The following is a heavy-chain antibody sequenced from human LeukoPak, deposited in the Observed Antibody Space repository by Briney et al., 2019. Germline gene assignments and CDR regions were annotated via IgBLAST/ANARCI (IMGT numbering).Heavy chain of an antibody. CDR3: ARTYYYDSSGYSAFDY. Sequence: NRGESLQISCKGSGYSFTSYWIGWVRQMPGKGLEWMGIIYPGDSDTRYSPSFQGQVTISADKSISTAYLQWSSLKASDTAMYYCARTYYYDSSGYSAFDYWGQGTLVTVSS. V-gene: IGHV5-51*01. J-gene: IGHJ4*02. CDR2: IYPGDSDT. D-gene: IGHD3-22*01. CDR1: GYSFTSYW.